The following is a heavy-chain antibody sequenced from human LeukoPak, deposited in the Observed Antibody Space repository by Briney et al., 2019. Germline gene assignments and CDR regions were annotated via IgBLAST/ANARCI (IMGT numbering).Heavy chain of an antibody. Sequence: SETLSLTCTVSGGSISSSTYYWGWIRQPPVKGLEWLGIIYYSGTTYYNPSLKSRVTISVDTSKNQFSLKLSAVTAADTAVYYCARRGLYGSSPFDPWGQGSLVTVSS. V-gene: IGHV4-39*01. CDR3: ARRGLYGSSPFDP. J-gene: IGHJ5*02. CDR1: GGSISSSTYY. D-gene: IGHD2-2*01. CDR2: IYYSGTT.